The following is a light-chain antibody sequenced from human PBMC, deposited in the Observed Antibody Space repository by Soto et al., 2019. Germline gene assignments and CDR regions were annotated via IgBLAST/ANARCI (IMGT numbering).Light chain of an antibody. CDR3: QQYDRTPLYT. J-gene: IGKJ2*01. Sequence: EVVLTQSPGTLSLSPGEKATLSCRATQSVDTNFLAWYQQRPGQAPRLLIYATSRRASGIPLRFSAGGSGTDFTLTIGRLEPEDFAVYYCQQYDRTPLYTFGQGTKLEI. V-gene: IGKV3-20*01. CDR2: ATS. CDR1: QSVDTNF.